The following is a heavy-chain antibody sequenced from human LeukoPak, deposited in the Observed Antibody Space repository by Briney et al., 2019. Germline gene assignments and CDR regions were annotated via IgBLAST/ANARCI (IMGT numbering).Heavy chain of an antibody. CDR3: ARRAYCGGDCYSIDY. CDR2: IYHTEST. CDR1: GGSISNNNW. V-gene: IGHV4-4*02. D-gene: IGHD2-21*02. J-gene: IGHJ4*02. Sequence: PSETLSLTCAVSGGSISNNNWWSWIRQPPGKRLEWIGEIYHTESTNYNPSLKSRVTLSVDKSKNQFSLKLNSVTAADTAVYYCARRAYCGGDCYSIDYWGQGTLVTVSS.